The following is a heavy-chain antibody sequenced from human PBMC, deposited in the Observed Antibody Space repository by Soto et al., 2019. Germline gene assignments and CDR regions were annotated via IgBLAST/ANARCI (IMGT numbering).Heavy chain of an antibody. V-gene: IGHV1-3*05. CDR1: GYTFTSYA. J-gene: IGHJ4*02. Sequence: QVHLVQSGAEEKKPGASVKGSCKASGYTFTSYAMHWVRQAPGQRLEWMGWINAGNGNTKYSQKFQGRVTITRDTSACTAFMELSSLRSDDTAVYYCASESYGGEFDYWGQGTLVTVSS. CDR2: INAGNGNT. D-gene: IGHD4-17*01. CDR3: ASESYGGEFDY.